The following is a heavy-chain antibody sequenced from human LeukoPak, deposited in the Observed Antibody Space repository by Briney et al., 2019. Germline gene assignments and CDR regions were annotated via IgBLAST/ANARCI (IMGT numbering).Heavy chain of an antibody. CDR1: GYHFTSYW. J-gene: IGHJ4*02. V-gene: IGHV5-51*01. CDR3: ARGGYYDSSGYRYFDY. CDR2: IYPGDSDT. D-gene: IGHD3-22*01. Sequence: GESLKISCKGSGYHFTSYWIGWVRQMPGKGLEWMGIIYPGDSDTRYSPSFQGQVTISTDKSSSTAYLQWSSLKASDTAMYYCARGGYYDSSGYRYFDYWGQGTLVTLSS.